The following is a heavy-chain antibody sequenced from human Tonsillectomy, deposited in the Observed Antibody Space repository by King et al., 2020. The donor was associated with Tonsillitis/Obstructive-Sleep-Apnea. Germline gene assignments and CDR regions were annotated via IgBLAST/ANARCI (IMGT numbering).Heavy chain of an antibody. CDR1: GFIFSTYS. Sequence: QLVQSGGGLVKPGGSLRLSCAASGFIFSTYSMNWVRQAPGKGLEWVSSISSSSDYIYYADSVKGRFTISRDNAKNSLYLQMNSLRAEDTAVYYCARADRDTAPFDYWGQGTLVTVSS. J-gene: IGHJ4*02. D-gene: IGHD5-18*01. V-gene: IGHV3-21*01. CDR2: ISSSSDYI. CDR3: ARADRDTAPFDY.